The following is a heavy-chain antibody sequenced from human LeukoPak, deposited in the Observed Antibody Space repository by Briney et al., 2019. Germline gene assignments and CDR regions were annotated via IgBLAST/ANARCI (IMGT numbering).Heavy chain of an antibody. CDR3: ARGGNYYDSSPLDY. J-gene: IGHJ4*02. D-gene: IGHD3-22*01. Sequence: SETLSLTCAVYGGSFSSYYWSWIRQPPGKGLEWIGCIYYSGSTNYNPSLKSRVTISVDTSKNQFSLKLSSVTAADTAVLYCARGGNYYDSSPLDYWGQGTLVTVSS. CDR2: IYYSGST. CDR1: GGSFSSYY. V-gene: IGHV4-59*01.